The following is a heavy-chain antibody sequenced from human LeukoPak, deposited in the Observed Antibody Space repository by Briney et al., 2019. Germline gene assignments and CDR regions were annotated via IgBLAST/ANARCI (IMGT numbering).Heavy chain of an antibody. Sequence: GRSLRLSCAASGFTFSSYGMHWVRQAPGKGLEWVGVIWYAGSNKYYADSVKGRFTISRDNSKNTLYLQMNSLRAEDKAVYYCARRAAACTRSYFDYWGQGTLVTVSS. J-gene: IGHJ4*02. D-gene: IGHD6-13*01. CDR1: GFTFSSYG. V-gene: IGHV3-33*01. CDR2: IWYAGSNK. CDR3: ARRAAACTRSYFDY.